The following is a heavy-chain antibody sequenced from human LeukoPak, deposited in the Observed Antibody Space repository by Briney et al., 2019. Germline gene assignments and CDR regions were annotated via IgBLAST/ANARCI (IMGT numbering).Heavy chain of an antibody. J-gene: IGHJ4*02. Sequence: PSETLSLTCTVSGYSISSGYYWGWIRQPPGKGLEWIGSIYHSGSTYYNPSLKSRVTISVDTSTNQFSLKLSSVTAADPAVYYGARVPFRCGFYDAYGGGETLV. CDR3: ARVPFRCGFYDAY. CDR1: GYSISSGYY. V-gene: IGHV4-38-2*02. D-gene: IGHD3-3*01. CDR2: IYHSGST.